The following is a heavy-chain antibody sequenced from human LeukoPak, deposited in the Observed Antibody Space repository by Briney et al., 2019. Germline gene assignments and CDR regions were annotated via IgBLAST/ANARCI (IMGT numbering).Heavy chain of an antibody. J-gene: IGHJ3*02. CDR1: GFTFSSYS. D-gene: IGHD3-3*01. Sequence: PGGSLRLSCAASGFTFSSYSMNWVRQAPGKGLEWVSSISSSSSYIYYADSVKGRFTIFRDNAKNSLYLQMNSLRAEDTAVYYCARDRGGYAFDIWGQGTMVTVSS. CDR3: ARDRGGYAFDI. V-gene: IGHV3-21*01. CDR2: ISSSSSYI.